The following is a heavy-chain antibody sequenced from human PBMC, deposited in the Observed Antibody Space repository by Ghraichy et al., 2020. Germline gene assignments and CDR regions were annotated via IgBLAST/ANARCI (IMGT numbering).Heavy chain of an antibody. Sequence: SETLSLTCGVSGGSFNNYNWSWIRQPPGKGLEWIGEINHSGDTNYNPSLKSRLTILLDKPKKQFSLKLTSVTAADTAIYYCARGDSTWYIDLWGQGTLVIVS. V-gene: IGHV4-34*01. CDR2: INHSGDT. J-gene: IGHJ4*02. CDR3: ARGDSTWYIDL. CDR1: GGSFNNYN. D-gene: IGHD6-13*01.